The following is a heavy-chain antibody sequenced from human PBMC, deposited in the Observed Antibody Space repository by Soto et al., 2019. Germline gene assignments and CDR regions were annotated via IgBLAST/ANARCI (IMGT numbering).Heavy chain of an antibody. D-gene: IGHD3-10*01. CDR3: ARGRITMVRGVITHYYYYGMDV. Sequence: PSDTLCLTCAAYGATLSDYYWSWIRQPPGKGLEWIGEINHSGSTNYNPSLKSRVTISVDTSKNQFSLKLSSVTAADTAVYYCARGRITMVRGVITHYYYYGMDVWGQGTTVT. J-gene: IGHJ6*02. V-gene: IGHV4-34*01. CDR2: INHSGST. CDR1: GATLSDYY.